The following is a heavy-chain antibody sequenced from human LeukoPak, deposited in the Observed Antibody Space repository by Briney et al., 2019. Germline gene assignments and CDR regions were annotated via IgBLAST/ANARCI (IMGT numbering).Heavy chain of an antibody. D-gene: IGHD3-16*02. Sequence: PSETLSLTCAVYGGSFSGYYWSWIRQPPGKGLEWIGEINHSGSTNYNPSLKSRVTISVDTSKNQFSLKLSSVTAADTAVYYCARAGMGVYDYVWGSYRYTSFDYWGQGTLVTVSS. CDR3: ARAGMGVYDYVWGSYRYTSFDY. CDR1: GGSFSGYY. J-gene: IGHJ4*02. V-gene: IGHV4-34*01. CDR2: INHSGST.